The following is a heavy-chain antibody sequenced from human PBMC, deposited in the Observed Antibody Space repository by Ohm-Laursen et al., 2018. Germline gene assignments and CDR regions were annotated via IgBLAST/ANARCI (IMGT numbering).Heavy chain of an antibody. V-gene: IGHV3-11*04. CDR2: ITSSGSTI. D-gene: IGHD6-19*01. CDR1: GFTFSDYY. Sequence: GSLRLSCAASGFTFSDYYMTWIRQAPGKGLEWVSYITSSGSTIYYADSVKGRFTISRDNAKNSLYLQMNSLKAEDTAVYYCATRSSGSSVAEYFQHWGQGTLVTVSS. J-gene: IGHJ1*01. CDR3: ATRSSGSSVAEYFQH.